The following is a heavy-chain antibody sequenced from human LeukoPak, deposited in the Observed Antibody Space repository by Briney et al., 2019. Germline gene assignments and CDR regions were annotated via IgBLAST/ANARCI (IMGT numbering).Heavy chain of an antibody. CDR3: ARHSARDVIAVAGPGHLDY. J-gene: IGHJ4*02. CDR2: IYPGDSDT. V-gene: IGHV5-51*01. D-gene: IGHD6-19*01. CDR1: GYSFTSYW. Sequence: GESLKISCKGSGYSFTSYWIGWVRQMPGKGLEWMGIIYPGDSDTRYSPSFQGQVTISTDESVSTAYLQWTSLRASDTAMYYCARHSARDVIAVAGPGHLDYWGQGTLVTVSS.